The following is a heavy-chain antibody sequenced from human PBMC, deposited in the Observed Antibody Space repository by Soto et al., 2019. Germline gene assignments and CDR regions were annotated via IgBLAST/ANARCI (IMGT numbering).Heavy chain of an antibody. J-gene: IGHJ4*02. CDR3: ARDGYSSGFDY. CDR1: GFTFSRHS. Sequence: EVQLVESGGGLVEPGGSLRLSCAASGFTFSRHSLNWVRQAPGKGLEWVSSIGTTSTYIYYADSVKGRFTISRDNAKNSLYLQMDSPRAEDTAVYYCARDGYSSGFDYWGQGTLVTASS. CDR2: IGTTSTYI. V-gene: IGHV3-21*01. D-gene: IGHD6-19*01.